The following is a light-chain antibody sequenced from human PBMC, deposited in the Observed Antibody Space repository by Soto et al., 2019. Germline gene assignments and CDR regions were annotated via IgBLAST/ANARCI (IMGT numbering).Light chain of an antibody. CDR2: RNN. Sequence: QLVLTQPPSASGTPGQRVTISCSGSSSNIGSNYVYWYQQLPGTAPKLLIYRNNQRPSGVPDRFSGSKSGTSASLAISGLRSEDEADYYCAAWDDSLSGLYVFGTGTKLT. V-gene: IGLV1-47*01. CDR3: AAWDDSLSGLYV. CDR1: SSNIGSNY. J-gene: IGLJ1*01.